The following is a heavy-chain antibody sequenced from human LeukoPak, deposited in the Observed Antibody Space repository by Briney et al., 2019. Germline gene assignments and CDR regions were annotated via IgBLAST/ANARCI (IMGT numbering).Heavy chain of an antibody. CDR3: ARRGGNFDWLLYPDY. J-gene: IGHJ4*02. Sequence: PSETLSLTCAVYGGSFSAYYWGWIRQPPGKGLEWIGSIYYSGSTYYNPSLKSRVTISVDTSKNQFSLKLSSVTAADTAVYYCARRGGNFDWLLYPDYWGQGTLVTVSS. D-gene: IGHD3-9*01. V-gene: IGHV4-39*01. CDR1: GGSFSAYY. CDR2: IYYSGST.